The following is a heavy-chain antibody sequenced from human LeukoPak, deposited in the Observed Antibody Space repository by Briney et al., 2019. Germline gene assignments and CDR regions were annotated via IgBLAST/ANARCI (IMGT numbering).Heavy chain of an antibody. V-gene: IGHV3-23*01. CDR1: GFTFSSYA. CDR3: AKDRVGATRVPFDY. D-gene: IGHD1-26*01. Sequence: TGGSLRLSCAASGFTFSSYAMSWVRQAPGKGLEWVSAIRGSGDRTHYADSVKGRFTISRDNSKNTLYLQMNSLRAEDTAVYYCAKDRVGATRVPFDYWGQGTLVTVSS. J-gene: IGHJ4*02. CDR2: IRGSGDRT.